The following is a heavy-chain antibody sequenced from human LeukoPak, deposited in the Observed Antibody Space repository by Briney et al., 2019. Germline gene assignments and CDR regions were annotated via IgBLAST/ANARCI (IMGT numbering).Heavy chain of an antibody. V-gene: IGHV1-2*06. CDR3: ARACSGGSCYSDNWLDP. J-gene: IGHJ5*02. CDR1: GYTFTGYY. CDR2: INPDSGGT. D-gene: IGHD2-15*01. Sequence: ASVKVSCKASGYTFTGYYLHWVRQAPGQGLEWMGRINPDSGGTNYAQKFQGTVTMTRDTSISTAYMELNRLTSDDTAVYYCARACSGGSCYSDNWLDPWGQGTLVTVSS.